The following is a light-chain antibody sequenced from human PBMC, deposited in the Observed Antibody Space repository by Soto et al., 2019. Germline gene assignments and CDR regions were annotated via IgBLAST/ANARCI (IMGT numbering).Light chain of an antibody. CDR3: SSYTSTNYII. CDR2: EVT. J-gene: IGLJ2*01. CDR1: SSDVGGYNY. V-gene: IGLV2-14*01. Sequence: QSVLTQPASVSGSPGQSITISCTGTSSDVGGYNYVSWYQQHPGKAPKLMIYEVTSRPSGISNRFSGSKSGNTASLTISGLQADDEDDYYCSSYTSTNYIIFGGGTKLTVL.